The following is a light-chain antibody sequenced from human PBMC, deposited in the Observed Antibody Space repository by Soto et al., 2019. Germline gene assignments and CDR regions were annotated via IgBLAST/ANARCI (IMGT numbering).Light chain of an antibody. J-gene: IGLJ1*01. Sequence: QSALTRPPSASGTPGQRVTISCSGSSSNIGSNTVNWYQQLPGTAPKLLIYCNNQRPSGVPDRFSGSKSGTSASLAISGLQSDDEADYYCAAWDDSMNGYVFGTGTKVTVL. V-gene: IGLV1-44*01. CDR1: SSNIGSNT. CDR2: CNN. CDR3: AAWDDSMNGYV.